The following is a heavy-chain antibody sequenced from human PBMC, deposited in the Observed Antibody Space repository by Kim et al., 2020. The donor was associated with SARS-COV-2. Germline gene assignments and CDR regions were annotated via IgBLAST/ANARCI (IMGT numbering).Heavy chain of an antibody. V-gene: IGHV1-2*02. Sequence: ASVKVSCKASGYTFTGYYMHWVRQAPGQGLEWMGWINPNSGGTNYAQKFQGRVTMTRDTSISTAYMEPGRLRSDDTAVYYCARDGRPDYDGSGQEPYYCYGMDVWGQGTTVTVSS. D-gene: IGHD3-10*01. CDR3: ARDGRPDYDGSGQEPYYCYGMDV. CDR1: GYTFTGYY. CDR2: INPNSGGT. J-gene: IGHJ6*02.